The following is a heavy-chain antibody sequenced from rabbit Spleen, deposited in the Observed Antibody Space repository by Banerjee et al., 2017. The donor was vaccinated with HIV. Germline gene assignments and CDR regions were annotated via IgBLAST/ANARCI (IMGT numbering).Heavy chain of an antibody. CDR1: GFSFSSSYY. CDR2: IYAGSTAST. D-gene: IGHD2-1*01. Sequence: QEQLVESGGGLVQPEGSLTLTCTASGFSFSSSYYMCWVRQAPGKGLECIACIYAGSTASTYYANWAKGRFTISKSSSTTVTLHMTSLTVADMATYFCARGSATMTMVITGFYLTLWGPGTLVTVS. V-gene: IGHV1S45*01. CDR3: ARGSATMTMVITGFYLTL. J-gene: IGHJ4*01.